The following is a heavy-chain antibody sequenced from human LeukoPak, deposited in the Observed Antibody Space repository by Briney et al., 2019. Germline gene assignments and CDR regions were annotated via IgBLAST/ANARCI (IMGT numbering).Heavy chain of an antibody. J-gene: IGHJ4*02. V-gene: IGHV3-33*01. CDR3: ARFGYSSGMGIRAFDY. CDR1: GYTFSSYG. CDR2: IWYDGSKK. Sequence: GGSLRLSCAASGYTFSSYGMHWVRQAPGKGLEWVAYIWYDGSKKEYVDSVKGRFTISRDDSKNTLYLQMNSLRVEDTAVYYCARFGYSSGMGIRAFDYWGQGTLVTVSS. D-gene: IGHD6-19*01.